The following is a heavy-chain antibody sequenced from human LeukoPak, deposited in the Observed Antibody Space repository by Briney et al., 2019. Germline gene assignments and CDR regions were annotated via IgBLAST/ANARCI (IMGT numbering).Heavy chain of an antibody. CDR3: TIICSGSSCHVLDV. CDR2: ISESGANT. D-gene: IGHD2-15*01. Sequence: GGPLRLSCAASGFTFSSYAMSWVRQAPGKGLEWVSTISESGANTHYAASVKGRFTISRDDSKNTLYVQMNSLRVEDTAIYYCTIICSGSSCHVLDVWGQGTTVTVSS. J-gene: IGHJ6*02. V-gene: IGHV3-23*01. CDR1: GFTFSSYA.